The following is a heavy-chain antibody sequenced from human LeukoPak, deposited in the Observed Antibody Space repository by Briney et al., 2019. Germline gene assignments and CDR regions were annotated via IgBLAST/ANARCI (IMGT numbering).Heavy chain of an antibody. V-gene: IGHV4-30-4*01. CDR3: ARQGRRYGSGSYYRT. D-gene: IGHD3-10*01. J-gene: IGHJ5*02. Sequence: SETLSLTCTVSGVSISSGDYYWSWIRHPPGTGLEWIGYIYYSGSTYYNPSLKSRVTRSVDTSKNQFSLQLSSVTAADTAVYYCARQGRRYGSGSYYRTWGQGTLVTVSS. CDR2: IYYSGST. CDR1: GVSISSGDYY.